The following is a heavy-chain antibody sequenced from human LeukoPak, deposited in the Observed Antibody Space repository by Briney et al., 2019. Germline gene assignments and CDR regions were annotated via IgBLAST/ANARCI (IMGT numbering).Heavy chain of an antibody. CDR1: GYTFTGYY. D-gene: IGHD3-22*01. V-gene: IGHV1-2*02. J-gene: IGHJ4*02. Sequence: GASVKVSCKASGYTFTGYYMHWVRQAPGQGLEWMGWINPNSGGTNYAQKFQGRVTMTRDTSISTAYMELSRLSSDATAVYYCARVPSYYYDSSGYLPLDYWGQGTLVTVSS. CDR2: INPNSGGT. CDR3: ARVPSYYYDSSGYLPLDY.